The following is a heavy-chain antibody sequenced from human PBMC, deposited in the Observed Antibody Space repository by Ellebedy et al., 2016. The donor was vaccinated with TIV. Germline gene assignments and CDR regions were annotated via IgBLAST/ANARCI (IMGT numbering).Heavy chain of an antibody. V-gene: IGHV3-11*06. J-gene: IGHJ3*02. D-gene: IGHD3-10*01. CDR3: ATLDYYGRGRRATDI. Sequence: GRFTISRDDAKNSLDLQMNSLRAEDTAVYYCATLDYYGRGRRATDIWGQGTVVTVSS.